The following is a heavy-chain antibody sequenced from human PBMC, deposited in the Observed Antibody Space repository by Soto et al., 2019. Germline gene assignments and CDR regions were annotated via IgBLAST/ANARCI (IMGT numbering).Heavy chain of an antibody. Sequence: QVQLXQSGXEVKKXGASVKVSCKAXXXXXXXXXXXXXXXXXXXGXEWMGXINPNSGGTNYAQKFQGWVTMTRDTSISTAYMELSRLRXXXXAVYXCARSRXXXXXXXXXXXXXXXDXWGQGTTVTVSS. CDR3: ARSRXXXXXXXXXXXXXXXDX. CDR2: INPNSGGT. J-gene: IGHJ6*02. V-gene: IGHV1-2*04. CDR1: XXXXXXXX.